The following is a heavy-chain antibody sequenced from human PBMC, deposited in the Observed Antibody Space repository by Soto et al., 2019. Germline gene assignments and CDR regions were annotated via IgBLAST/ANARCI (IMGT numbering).Heavy chain of an antibody. J-gene: IGHJ4*02. CDR1: GFTFSDYY. CDR3: ARGRGAAADYFDF. CDR2: ISSSTSHT. Sequence: QVQLVESGGGLVXPGGSLRLSCAVSGFTFSDYYMTWIRQAPGKGLEWVSYISSSTSHTNYADSVKGRFTISRDNAKNSLFLQMNSLRAEDTAVYYCARGRGAAADYFDFWGQGTLVTVSS. D-gene: IGHD6-13*01. V-gene: IGHV3-11*05.